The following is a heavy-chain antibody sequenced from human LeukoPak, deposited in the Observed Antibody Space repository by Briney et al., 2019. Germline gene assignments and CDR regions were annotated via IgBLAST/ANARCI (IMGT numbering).Heavy chain of an antibody. V-gene: IGHV4-34*01. CDR3: ARGRDGYKPAYYYYGMDV. J-gene: IGHJ6*02. CDR1: GGSFSGYY. D-gene: IGHD5-24*01. CDR2: IKHSGST. Sequence: RTSETLSLTCAVYGGSFSGYYWSWIRQPPGKGLERIGEIKHSGSTNYNPSLKSRVTISVDTSKNQFSLKLSSVTAADTAVYYCARGRDGYKPAYYYYGMDVWGQGTTVTVSS.